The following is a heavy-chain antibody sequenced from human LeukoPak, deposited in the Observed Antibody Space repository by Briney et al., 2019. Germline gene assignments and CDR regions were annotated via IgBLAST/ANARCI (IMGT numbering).Heavy chain of an antibody. CDR2: VFDSGST. CDR1: GASFSTNY. V-gene: IGHV4-59*01. D-gene: IGHD4-23*01. CDR3: ASHPTLYGGNLVWYFDY. J-gene: IGHJ4*02. Sequence: SETLSLTCSVSGASFSTNYWSWIRQPPGRGLEWIGYVFDSGSTNYNPSLKSRVTISVDTSTKQFSLRLSSVTAADTAVYYCASHPTLYGGNLVWYFDYWGQGTLVTVSS.